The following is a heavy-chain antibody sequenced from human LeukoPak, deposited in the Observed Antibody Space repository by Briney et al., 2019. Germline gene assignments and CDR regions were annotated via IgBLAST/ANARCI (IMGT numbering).Heavy chain of an antibody. CDR1: GYSFSSYW. CDR3: ATIMVYAKAPGNDAFDI. CDR2: IYPGDSDT. V-gene: IGHV5-51*01. D-gene: IGHD2-8*01. Sequence: GESLKISCKGSGYSFSSYWIGWARQLPGKGLEWMGIIYPGDSDTRYSPSFQGQVTMSVDKSISSPYLQWSSLKASDTAMYYCATIMVYAKAPGNDAFDIWGQGTMVTVSS. J-gene: IGHJ3*02.